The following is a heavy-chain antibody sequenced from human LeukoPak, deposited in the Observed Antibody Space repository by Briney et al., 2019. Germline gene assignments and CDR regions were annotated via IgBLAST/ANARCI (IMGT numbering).Heavy chain of an antibody. CDR2: INHSGST. J-gene: IGHJ4*02. CDR1: GGSFSGYY. D-gene: IGHD6-6*01. CDR3: AMTAYSSSPVIDY. V-gene: IGHV4-34*01. Sequence: SETLSLTCAVYGGSFSGYYWSWIRQPPGKGLEWIGEINHSGSTNYNPSLKSRVTISVDTSKNQFSLKLSSVTAADTAVYYCAMTAYSSSPVIDYWGQGTRVTVSS.